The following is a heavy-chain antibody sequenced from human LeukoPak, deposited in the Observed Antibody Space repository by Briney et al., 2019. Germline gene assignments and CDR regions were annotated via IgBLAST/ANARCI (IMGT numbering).Heavy chain of an antibody. D-gene: IGHD3-22*01. V-gene: IGHV3-21*04. Sequence: GGSLRLSCAASAFTFSSYSMNWVRQAPGKGLEWVSFISTSSSYIHYADSVKGRFTISRDNAKNSLYLQMNSLRVEDTAVYYCAKGHADSSGYYYFDSWGQGTLVTVPS. J-gene: IGHJ4*02. CDR3: AKGHADSSGYYYFDS. CDR1: AFTFSSYS. CDR2: ISTSSSYI.